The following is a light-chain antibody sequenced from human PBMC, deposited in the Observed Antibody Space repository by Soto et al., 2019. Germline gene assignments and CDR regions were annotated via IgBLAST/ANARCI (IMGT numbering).Light chain of an antibody. CDR1: QRVSTF. J-gene: IGKJ1*01. V-gene: IGKV3-11*01. Sequence: EIVLTQSPGTLSLSPGARATLSCRASQRVSTFLAWYQQRPGQAPRLLISEASNRATGIPARFSGSGSGTDFTLTISSLEPEDFAVYYCQQSHNWPRTFGQGTKVDIK. CDR3: QQSHNWPRT. CDR2: EAS.